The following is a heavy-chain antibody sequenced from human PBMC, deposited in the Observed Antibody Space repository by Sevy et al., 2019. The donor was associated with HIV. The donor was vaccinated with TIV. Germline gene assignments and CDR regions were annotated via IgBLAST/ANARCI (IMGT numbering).Heavy chain of an antibody. CDR3: ARDSGYDPYCMVGAY. D-gene: IGHD5-12*01. CDR2: ISYAGSTE. V-gene: IGHV3-30-3*01. CDR1: RFTFSTYA. Sequence: GGSLRLSCAASRFTFSTYAMHWVRQAPGKGLEWVAVISYAGSTEYYADSVKGRFTISRDNSKNTLYLQLNTLRVEDTAVYYCARDSGYDPYCMVGAYWGQGTLVTVSS. J-gene: IGHJ4*02.